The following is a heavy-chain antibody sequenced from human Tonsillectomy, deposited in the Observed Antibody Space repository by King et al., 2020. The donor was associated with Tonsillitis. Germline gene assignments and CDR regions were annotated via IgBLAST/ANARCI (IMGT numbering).Heavy chain of an antibody. CDR2: IYYSGST. Sequence: VQLQESGPGLVQPSETLSLTCTVSGGSISSYYWSWIRQPPGKGLEWIGYIYYSGSTNYNPSLKSRVTISVDTSKNQFSLKLSSVTAADTAVYYCARARPAQGYWSDPWGQGTLVTVSS. J-gene: IGHJ5*02. CDR3: ARARPAQGYWSDP. V-gene: IGHV4-59*01. CDR1: GGSISSYY.